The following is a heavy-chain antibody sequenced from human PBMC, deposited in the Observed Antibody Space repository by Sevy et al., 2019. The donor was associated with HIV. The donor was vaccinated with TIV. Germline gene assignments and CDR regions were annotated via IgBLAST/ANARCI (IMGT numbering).Heavy chain of an antibody. J-gene: IGHJ4*02. CDR3: ARYYGSGSYYNPLVKYFDY. CDR1: GFTFSSYW. Sequence: GGSLRLSCAASGFTFSSYWMSWVRQAPGKGLEWVANIKQDGSEKYYVDSVKGRFTISRDNAKKSLYLQMNSLRAEDTAVYYCARYYGSGSYYNPLVKYFDYWGQGTLVTVSS. D-gene: IGHD3-10*01. CDR2: IKQDGSEK. V-gene: IGHV3-7*03.